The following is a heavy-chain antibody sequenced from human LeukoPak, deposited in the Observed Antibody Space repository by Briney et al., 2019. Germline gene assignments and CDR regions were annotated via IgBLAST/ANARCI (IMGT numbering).Heavy chain of an antibody. CDR3: ARDLEEYCSGGSCSLFDY. Sequence: GGSLRLSCAASGFTFSAYSMNWVCQAPGKGLEWVSSISSSSSYIYYADSVKGRFTISRDNAKNSLYLQMNSLRAEDTAVYYCARDLEEYCSGGSCSLFDYWGQGTLVTVSS. CDR1: GFTFSAYS. V-gene: IGHV3-21*01. D-gene: IGHD2-15*01. J-gene: IGHJ4*02. CDR2: ISSSSSYI.